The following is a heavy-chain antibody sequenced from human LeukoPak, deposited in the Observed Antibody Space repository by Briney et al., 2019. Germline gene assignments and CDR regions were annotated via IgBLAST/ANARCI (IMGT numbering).Heavy chain of an antibody. CDR1: GGSISSYY. CDR3: ARLYYDSTLQH. J-gene: IGHJ1*01. D-gene: IGHD3-22*01. V-gene: IGHV4-59*08. Sequence: PSETLSLTCTVSGGSISSYYWSWIRQPPGKGLEWIGYIYYSGSTNYNPSLKSRVTISVDTSKNQFSLKLSSVTAADTAVYYCARLYYDSTLQHWGQGTLVTVSS. CDR2: IYYSGST.